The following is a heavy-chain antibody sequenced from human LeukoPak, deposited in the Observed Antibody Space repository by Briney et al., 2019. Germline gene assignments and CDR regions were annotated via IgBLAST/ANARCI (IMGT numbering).Heavy chain of an antibody. J-gene: IGHJ4*02. D-gene: IGHD3-22*01. Sequence: GGSLRLSCAASGFTFTAYLIHWVRQAPGKGLEWVAVMSSDGNAMFYADSVKGRFTISRDNSKNTLYLQMNSLRAEDTAVYYCVRESEYYFDHSASFDCRGQGTLVTVSS. V-gene: IGHV3-30-3*01. CDR2: MSSDGNAM. CDR1: GFTFTAYL. CDR3: VRESEYYFDHSASFDC.